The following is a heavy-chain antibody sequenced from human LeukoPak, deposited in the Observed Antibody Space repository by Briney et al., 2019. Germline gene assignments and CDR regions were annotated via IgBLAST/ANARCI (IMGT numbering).Heavy chain of an antibody. CDR1: GGSISSRSYY. CDR3: ARDARRDPSFDY. J-gene: IGHJ4*02. V-gene: IGHV4-39*07. Sequence: SETLSLTCTVSGGSISSRSYYWGWIRQPPGKGLEWIGIIYYSGSTYSNPSLRSRVTISVDTSKNQFSLKLSSVTAADTAVYYCARDARRDPSFDYWGQGTLVTVSS. CDR2: IYYSGST.